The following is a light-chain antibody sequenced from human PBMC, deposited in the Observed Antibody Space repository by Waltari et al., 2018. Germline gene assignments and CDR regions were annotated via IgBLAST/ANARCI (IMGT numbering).Light chain of an antibody. J-gene: IGKJ1*01. CDR2: GAS. V-gene: IGKV3-20*01. Sequence: EIVLTQSPGTLSLSPGERGTLSCRASQRVSRFLAKYQQKPGHAPRLLIYGASTRASGIPVRFSGSGSGTDFSLTISRLEPEDFAVYYCQKYDRLPATFGQGTKVEIK. CDR3: QKYDRLPAT. CDR1: QRVSRF.